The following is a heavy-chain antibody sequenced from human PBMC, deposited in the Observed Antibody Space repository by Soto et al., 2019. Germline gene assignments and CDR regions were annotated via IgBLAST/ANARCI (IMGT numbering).Heavy chain of an antibody. D-gene: IGHD7-27*01. CDR1: GFTFSNAW. V-gene: IGHV3-15*01. CDR3: AREDRTGDDAFDI. J-gene: IGHJ3*02. Sequence: GGSLRLSCAASGFTFSNAWMSWVRQAPGKGLEWVGRIKSKTDGGTTDYAAPVKGRFTISRDDSKNTLYLQMNSLRAEDTAVYYCAREDRTGDDAFDIWGQGTMVTVSS. CDR2: IKSKTDGGTT.